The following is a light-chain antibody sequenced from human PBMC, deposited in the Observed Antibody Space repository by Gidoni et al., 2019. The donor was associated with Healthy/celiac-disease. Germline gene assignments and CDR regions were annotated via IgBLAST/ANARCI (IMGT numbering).Light chain of an antibody. CDR3: QQSYGTPYT. CDR2: AAS. J-gene: IGKJ2*01. CDR1: QSIDTY. V-gene: IGKV1-39*01. Sequence: DIQMTQSPSSLSASAGDTVNITCRTSQSIDTYLNWYQKKPGKAPRLLIYAASTLQSWVPPRFSGSGSGTDFTLTISSLQPEDFATYYCQQSYGTPYTFGQGTKLEI.